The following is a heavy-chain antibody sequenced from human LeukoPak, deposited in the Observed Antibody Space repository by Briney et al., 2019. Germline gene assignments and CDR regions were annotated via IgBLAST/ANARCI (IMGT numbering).Heavy chain of an antibody. CDR1: GGSFSGYY. CDR2: INHSGST. Sequence: KPSETLSLTCAVYGGSFSGYYWSWIRQPPGKGLEWIGEINHSGSTNYNPSLKSRVTISVDTSKNQFSLKLSLVTAADTAVYYCASTLHVYDFWSGTDYWGQGTLVTVPS. J-gene: IGHJ4*02. V-gene: IGHV4-34*01. CDR3: ASTLHVYDFWSGTDY. D-gene: IGHD3-3*01.